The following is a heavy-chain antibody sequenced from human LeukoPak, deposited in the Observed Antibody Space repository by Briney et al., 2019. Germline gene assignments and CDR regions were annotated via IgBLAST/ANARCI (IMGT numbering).Heavy chain of an antibody. D-gene: IGHD2-8*01. J-gene: IGHJ4*02. CDR3: ARVTGTNNYFDY. Sequence: SETLSLTCTVSGGSISSYYWGWIRQPPGKGLEWIGSIYLSGSTYYNPSLKSRVTISVDTSKNQFSLKLSSVTAADTAVYYCARVTGTNNYFDYWGQGTLVTVSS. CDR2: IYLSGST. V-gene: IGHV4-38-2*02. CDR1: GGSISSYY.